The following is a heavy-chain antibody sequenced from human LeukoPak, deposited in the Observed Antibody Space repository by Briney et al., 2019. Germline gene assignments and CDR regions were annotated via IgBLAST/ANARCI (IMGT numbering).Heavy chain of an antibody. CDR2: ISAYNGDT. CDR1: GYTFTSYG. D-gene: IGHD3-22*01. J-gene: IGHJ4*02. Sequence: ASVKVSCKASGYTFTSYGINWVRQAPGQGLEWMGWISAYNGDTNYAQKLQGRVTMTRDTSISTAYMELTRLRSDDTAVYYCARGETGRDSSGYFGYWGQGTLVTVSS. CDR3: ARGETGRDSSGYFGY. V-gene: IGHV1-18*01.